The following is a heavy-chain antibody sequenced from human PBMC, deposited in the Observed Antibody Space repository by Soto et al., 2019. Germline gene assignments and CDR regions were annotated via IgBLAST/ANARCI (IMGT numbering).Heavy chain of an antibody. D-gene: IGHD5-18*01. CDR2: IIPIFGTA. CDR3: APGEGYSYGYAHG. CDR1: GVTFSSYA. J-gene: IGHJ4*02. V-gene: IGHV1-69*06. Sequence: ASVKVSCKASGVTFSSYAISWVRQAPGQGLEWMGGIIPIFGTANYAQKFQGRVTITADKSTSTAYMELSSLRSEDAAVYYCAPGEGYSYGYAHGWGQGTLVPVSS.